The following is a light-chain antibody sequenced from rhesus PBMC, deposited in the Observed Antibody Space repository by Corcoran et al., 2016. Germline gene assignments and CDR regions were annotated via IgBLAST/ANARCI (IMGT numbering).Light chain of an antibody. CDR1: RSVIIS. CDR3: PQDYSWRS. CDR2: GAS. J-gene: IGKJ1*01. V-gene: IGKV3-42*01. Sequence: EIVMTQSPATLSLSPGERATLSCRAIRSVIISLAWYHQKPGQAPNLLIYGASTRATGIPERISGSGSGTDFTLTDSSLETEDVGVYYCPQDYSWRSFGQGTKVEIK.